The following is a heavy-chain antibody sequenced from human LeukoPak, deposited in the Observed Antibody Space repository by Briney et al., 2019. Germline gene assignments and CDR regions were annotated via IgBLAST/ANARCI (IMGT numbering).Heavy chain of an antibody. CDR3: ARGGLTAGFDF. V-gene: IGHV3-7*01. CDR2: INRDGSQI. J-gene: IGHJ4*02. D-gene: IGHD3-9*01. Sequence: GGPLRLSCAASGFTFSTSWMTWVRQAPGKGLEWVTNINRDGSQIDYLDSVKGRFTISRDSANNALYLQMNSLRAEDTAVYYCARGGLTAGFDFWGQGTLVTVSS. CDR1: GFTFSTSW.